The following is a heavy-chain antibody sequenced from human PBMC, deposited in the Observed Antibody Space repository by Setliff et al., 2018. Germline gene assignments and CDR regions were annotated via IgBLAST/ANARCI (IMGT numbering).Heavy chain of an antibody. CDR1: GASLSSGTYY. CDR3: ARTGTYRYFDY. V-gene: IGHV4-39*01. Sequence: SETLSLTCTVSGASLSSGTYYWGWIRQPPGKGLEWIWRIYYRGDTYYNASLKGRLTISVDTAQNQFSLRLTSVTAADTAVYYCARTGTYRYFDYWGQGALVTVSP. D-gene: IGHD1-1*01. J-gene: IGHJ4*02. CDR2: IYYRGDT.